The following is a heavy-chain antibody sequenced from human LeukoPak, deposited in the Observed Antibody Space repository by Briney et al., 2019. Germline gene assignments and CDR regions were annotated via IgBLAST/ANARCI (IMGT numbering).Heavy chain of an antibody. D-gene: IGHD1-26*01. CDR1: GGSISSSSYY. J-gene: IGHJ4*02. CDR2: LYYSGST. Sequence: PSETLSLTCTVSGGSISSSSYYWGRIRQPPGKGLEWIGSLYYSGSTYYNASPMHRVTISVDTSKNQFSLKLSSVTAADTAVYYCARLSGSYWPAGYWGQGTLVTVSS. CDR3: ARLSGSYWPAGY. V-gene: IGHV4-39*01.